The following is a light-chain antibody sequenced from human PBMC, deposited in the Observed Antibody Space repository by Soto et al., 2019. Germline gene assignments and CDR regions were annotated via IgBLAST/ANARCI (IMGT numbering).Light chain of an antibody. Sequence: EIVLTQSPGTLSLSPGERATLSCRASQSVSSSYLAWYQQKPGQAPRLFIYNASSRATGIPDRFSGGGSGTDFTLTISRLEPEDFAVYYCQHYISSPSRLTFGGGTKVEIK. V-gene: IGKV3-20*01. CDR3: QHYISSPSRLT. J-gene: IGKJ4*01. CDR2: NAS. CDR1: QSVSSSY.